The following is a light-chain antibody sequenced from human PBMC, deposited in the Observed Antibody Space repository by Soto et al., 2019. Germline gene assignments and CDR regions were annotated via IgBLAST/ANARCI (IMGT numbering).Light chain of an antibody. CDR2: DAS. CDR1: HDIRDH. V-gene: IGKV1-33*01. CDR3: QHYNSYSEA. J-gene: IGKJ1*01. Sequence: DIQMTQSPSSLSASVGEGVTLTCQASHDIRDHLNWYQQKPGKPPKLLIYDASNLQTGVPSRFSGSGSGTEFTLTISSLQPDDFATYYCQHYNSYSEAFGQGTKVDIK.